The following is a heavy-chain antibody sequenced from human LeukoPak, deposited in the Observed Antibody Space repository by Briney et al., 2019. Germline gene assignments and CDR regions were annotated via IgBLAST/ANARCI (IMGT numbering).Heavy chain of an antibody. V-gene: IGHV3-23*01. CDR3: ARNPGMDV. CDR2: ISGSGSNT. CDR1: GFTFSNYA. Sequence: PGGSLRLSCAASGFTFSNYAMTWVRQAPGKGLEWVSVISGSGSNTDYADSVRGRFTISRDNAKNTLYLRMNSLRAEDTAVYYCARNPGMDVWGQGTTVTVSS. J-gene: IGHJ6*02.